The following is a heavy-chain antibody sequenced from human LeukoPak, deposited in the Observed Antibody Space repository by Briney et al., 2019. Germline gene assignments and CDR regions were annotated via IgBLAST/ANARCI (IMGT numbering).Heavy chain of an antibody. CDR2: INPSGGST. V-gene: IGHV1-46*01. J-gene: IGHJ6*03. D-gene: IGHD2-15*01. CDR1: GYTFTSYY. Sequence: ASVKVSCKASGYTFTSYYMHWVRQAPGQGLEWMGIINPSGGSTSYAQKFQGRVTITADKSTSTAYMELSSLRSEDTAVYYCAVGVVVLAATSRHYYYHVDVWGKGTTVTVSS. CDR3: AVGVVVLAATSRHYYYHVDV.